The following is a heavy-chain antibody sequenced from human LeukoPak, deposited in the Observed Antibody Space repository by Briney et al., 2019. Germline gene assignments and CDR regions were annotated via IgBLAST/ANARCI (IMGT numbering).Heavy chain of an antibody. CDR3: ARESNSGYYLSY. J-gene: IGHJ4*02. CDR2: IYSDGRT. D-gene: IGHD3-22*01. Sequence: GGSLRLSCAASGFTVSSNYMSWVRQAPGKGLEWVSVIYSDGRTFYADSVKGRFTISRDNSKNTLYLQMYSLRAEDTAVYYCARESNSGYYLSYWGQGTLVTVSS. V-gene: IGHV3-66*01. CDR1: GFTVSSNY.